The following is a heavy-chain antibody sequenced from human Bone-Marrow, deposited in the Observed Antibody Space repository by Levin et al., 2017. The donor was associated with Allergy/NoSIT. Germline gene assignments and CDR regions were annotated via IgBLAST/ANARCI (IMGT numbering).Heavy chain of an antibody. CDR2: ISSGSSTT. Sequence: PGGSLRLSCAASGFKLSDYEMNWVRQAPGKGLEWISYISSGSSTTYYADSVEGRFTISRDNDKNSLYLQMGSLRGEDTAVYYCAREIGSAVHYYYGMDVWGQGTTVTVSS. J-gene: IGHJ6*02. V-gene: IGHV3-48*03. D-gene: IGHD2-15*01. CDR1: GFKLSDYE. CDR3: AREIGSAVHYYYGMDV.